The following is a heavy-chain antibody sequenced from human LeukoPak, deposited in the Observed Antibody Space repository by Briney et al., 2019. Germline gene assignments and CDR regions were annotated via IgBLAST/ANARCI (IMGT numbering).Heavy chain of an antibody. Sequence: SETLSLTCTVSGGSISSSSYYWGWIRQPPGKGLEWIGSIYYSGSTYYNPSLKRRVTISVDTSKNQFSLKLSSVTAADTAVYYCARDGGFFDYWGQGTLVTVSS. CDR1: GGSISSSSYY. CDR3: ARDGGFFDY. D-gene: IGHD3-16*01. CDR2: IYYSGST. V-gene: IGHV4-39*02. J-gene: IGHJ4*02.